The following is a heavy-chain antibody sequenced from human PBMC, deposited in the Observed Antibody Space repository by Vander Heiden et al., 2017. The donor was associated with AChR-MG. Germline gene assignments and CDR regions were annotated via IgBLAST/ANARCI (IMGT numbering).Heavy chain of an antibody. CDR2: FDPEDGET. J-gene: IGHJ3*02. V-gene: IGHV1-24*01. Sequence: SVKVSCKVSGYTLTELSMHWVRQAPGKGLEWMGGFDPEDGETIYAQKFQGRVTMTEDTSTDTAYMELSSLRSEDTAVYYCATFTQPRDAFDIWGQGTMVTVSS. CDR3: ATFTQPRDAFDI. CDR1: GYTLTELS.